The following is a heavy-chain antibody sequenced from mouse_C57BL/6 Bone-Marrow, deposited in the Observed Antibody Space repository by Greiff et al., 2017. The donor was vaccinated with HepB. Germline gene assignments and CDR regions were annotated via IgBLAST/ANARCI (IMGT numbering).Heavy chain of an antibody. V-gene: IGHV1-55*01. J-gene: IGHJ4*01. D-gene: IGHD1-1*01. CDR1: GYTFTSYW. CDR3: ARYPGSSYAMDY. Sequence: QVQLQQPGAELVKPGASVKMSCKASGYTFTSYWITWVKQRPGQGLEWIGDIYPGSGSTNYNEKFKSKATLTVDTSSSTAYMQLSSLSSEDSAVYYCARYPGSSYAMDYWGQGTSVTVSS. CDR2: IYPGSGST.